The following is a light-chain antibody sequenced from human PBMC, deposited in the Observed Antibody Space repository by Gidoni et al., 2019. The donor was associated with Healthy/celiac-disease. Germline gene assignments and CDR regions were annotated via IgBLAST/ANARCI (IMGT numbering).Light chain of an antibody. Sequence: DIQMTQSPSSLSASVGDRVTITCRASQSISSYLNWYQQKPGKAPKLLIYAASSLQSGVPSRFSGSGSGTDFTLTISSLQPEDFATYYCQQSYSTPLTFGPGTKSGYQT. CDR3: QQSYSTPLT. V-gene: IGKV1-39*01. J-gene: IGKJ3*01. CDR2: AAS. CDR1: QSISSY.